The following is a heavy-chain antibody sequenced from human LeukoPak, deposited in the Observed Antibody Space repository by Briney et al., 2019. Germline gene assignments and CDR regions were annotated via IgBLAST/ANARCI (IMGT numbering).Heavy chain of an antibody. CDR3: ARGPAPTSTTMRHRTFDY. J-gene: IGHJ4*02. D-gene: IGHD3-22*01. Sequence: ASVKVSCKASGYTFTSNYIHWVRQAPGQGLEWMGMIYPRDGSTSYAQKFQGRVTVTRDTSTSTVHMELSGLRSEDTAVYYCARGPAPTSTTMRHRTFDYWGQGTLVTVSS. CDR2: IYPRDGST. CDR1: GYTFTSNY. V-gene: IGHV1-46*01.